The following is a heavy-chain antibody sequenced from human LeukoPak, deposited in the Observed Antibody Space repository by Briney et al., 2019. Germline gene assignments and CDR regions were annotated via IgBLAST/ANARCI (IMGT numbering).Heavy chain of an antibody. CDR3: ARTCRYDILTGKDY. D-gene: IGHD3-9*01. CDR2: IKWNGGST. J-gene: IGHJ4*02. CDR1: GFIFDDYG. V-gene: IGHV3-20*04. Sequence: RPGGSLRLSCAASGFIFDDYGMTWVRQAPGKGLEWVSGIKWNGGSTGYADSVKGRFTITRANAKTYLYLQMNNLRAEDMVLYYCARTCRYDILTGKDYWGQGTLVTVSS.